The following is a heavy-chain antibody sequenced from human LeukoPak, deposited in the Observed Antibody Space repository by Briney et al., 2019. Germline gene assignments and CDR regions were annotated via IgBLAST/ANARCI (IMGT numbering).Heavy chain of an antibody. CDR2: IYSGGST. Sequence: GGSLRLSCAASGFTVSSNYMSWVRQAPGKGLEWVSVIYSGGSTYYADSVKGRFTISRDNAKNSLYLQMNSLRAEDTAVYYCAREWYYYGSGTDYWGQGTLVTVSS. J-gene: IGHJ4*02. CDR3: AREWYYYGSGTDY. D-gene: IGHD3-10*01. CDR1: GFTVSSNY. V-gene: IGHV3-66*01.